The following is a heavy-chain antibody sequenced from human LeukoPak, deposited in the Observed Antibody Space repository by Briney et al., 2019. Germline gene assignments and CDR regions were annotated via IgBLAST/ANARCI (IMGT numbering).Heavy chain of an antibody. CDR2: IYHNGNT. D-gene: IGHD5-18*01. CDR3: ARVRYNYGDSDY. J-gene: IGHJ4*02. V-gene: IGHV4-38-2*01. CDR1: GSSISSGYY. Sequence: KPSATLSLTWAVSGSSISSGYYWGWLRQPPGTGREWIGTIYHNGNTYYNPSLKSRVNISVDTSKTQFSLNLSSVTAADTAVYYCARVRYNYGDSDYWGQGTLVTVSS.